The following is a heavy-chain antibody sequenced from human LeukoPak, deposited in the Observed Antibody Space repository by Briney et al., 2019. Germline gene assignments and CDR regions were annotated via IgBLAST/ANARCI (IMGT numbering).Heavy chain of an antibody. J-gene: IGHJ4*02. CDR2: INPNSGGT. D-gene: IGHD4-17*01. Sequence: ASVKVSCKASGYTFTGYYMHWVRQAPGQGLEWMGWINPNSGGTNYAQKFQGRVTMTRDTSISTAYVELSRLRSDDTAVYYCARCGCTVTTGVTFDYWGQGTLVTVSS. V-gene: IGHV1-2*02. CDR1: GYTFTGYY. CDR3: ARCGCTVTTGVTFDY.